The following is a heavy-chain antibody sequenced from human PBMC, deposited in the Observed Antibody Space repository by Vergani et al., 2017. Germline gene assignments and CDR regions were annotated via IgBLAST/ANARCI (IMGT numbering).Heavy chain of an antibody. D-gene: IGHD5-18*01. CDR1: GGSIRSSSYY. J-gene: IGHJ5*02. CDR3: AAGYSYGNWFDP. Sequence: QLQLQESGPGLVKPSETLSLTCTVSGGSIRSSSYYWGWIRQPPGKGLEWIGSIYYSGSTYYNPSLKSRVTISVDTSKNQFSLKLSSVTAADTAVYYCAAGYSYGNWFDPWGQGTLVTVSS. V-gene: IGHV4-39*01. CDR2: IYYSGST.